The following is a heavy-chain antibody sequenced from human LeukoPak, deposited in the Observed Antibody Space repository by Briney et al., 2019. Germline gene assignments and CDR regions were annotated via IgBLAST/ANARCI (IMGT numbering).Heavy chain of an antibody. CDR2: ISSSSSTI. J-gene: IGHJ4*02. CDR3: AGGRRLRLGVLSPWIDY. CDR1: GFTFSSYS. V-gene: IGHV3-48*01. D-gene: IGHD3-16*02. Sequence: GGSLRLSCAASGFTFSSYSMNWVRQAPGKGLEWVSYISSSSSTIYYADSVKGRFTISRDNAKNSLYLQMNSLRAEDTAVYYCAGGRRLRLGVLSPWIDYWGRGTLVTVSS.